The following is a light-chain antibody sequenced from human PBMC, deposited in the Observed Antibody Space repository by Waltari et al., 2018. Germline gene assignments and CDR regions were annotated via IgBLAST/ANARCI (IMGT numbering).Light chain of an antibody. V-gene: IGKV1-9*01. Sequence: IQLTQSPSSLSASVGDRVTITCRASQGISSYLAWYQQKAAKAPNFLNSVASTLQSGVPSGFSGSGSGTDFTLTISSLQPEDFATYYCQHLSNFRFTFGPGTKVDIK. J-gene: IGKJ3*01. CDR2: VAS. CDR3: QHLSNFRFT. CDR1: QGISSY.